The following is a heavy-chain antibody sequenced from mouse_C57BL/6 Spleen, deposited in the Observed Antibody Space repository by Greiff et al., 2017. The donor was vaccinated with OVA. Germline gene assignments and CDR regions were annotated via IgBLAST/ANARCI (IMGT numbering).Heavy chain of an antibody. J-gene: IGHJ2*01. Sequence: LVESGAELVRPGASVKLSCKASGYTFTDYYINWVKQRPGQGLEWIARIYPGSGNTYYNEKFKGKATLTAEKSSSTAYMQLSSLTSEDSAVYFCARGWDYWGQGTTLTVSS. CDR3: ARGWDY. V-gene: IGHV1-76*01. D-gene: IGHD3-3*01. CDR2: IYPGSGNT. CDR1: GYTFTDYY.